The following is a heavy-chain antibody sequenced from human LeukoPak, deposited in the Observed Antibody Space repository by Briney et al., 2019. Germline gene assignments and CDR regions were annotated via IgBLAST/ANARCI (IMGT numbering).Heavy chain of an antibody. V-gene: IGHV3-30*14. CDR2: ISYDGSNK. D-gene: IGHD1-26*01. CDR1: GFTSSSYA. CDR3: ARVNSGSYYEGYFDY. Sequence: GGSLRLSCAASGFTSSSYAMHWVRQAPGKGLEWVAVISYDGSNKYYADSVKGRFTISRDNSKNTLYLQMNSLRAEDTAVYYCARVNSGSYYEGYFDYWGQGTLVTVSS. J-gene: IGHJ4*03.